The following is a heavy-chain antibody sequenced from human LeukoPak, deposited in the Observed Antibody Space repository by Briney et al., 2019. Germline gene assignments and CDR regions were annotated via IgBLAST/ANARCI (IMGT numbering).Heavy chain of an antibody. CDR1: VGSISSYY. D-gene: IGHD6-13*01. J-gene: IGHJ3*02. V-gene: IGHV4-4*07. CDR3: ARDRSSSPDAFDI. CDR2: IYTSVST. Sequence: SETLSLTCTVSVGSISSYYWSWIRQPAGKGLEWIGRIYTSVSTNYNPSLKSRVTMSVDTSKNQFSLKLSSVTAADTAVYYCARDRSSSPDAFDIWGQGTMVTVSS.